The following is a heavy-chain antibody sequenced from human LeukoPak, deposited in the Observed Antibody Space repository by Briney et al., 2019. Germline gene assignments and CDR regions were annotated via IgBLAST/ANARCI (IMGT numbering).Heavy chain of an antibody. V-gene: IGHV4-30-4*01. Sequence: SQTLSLTCTVSGGSISSGDYYWSWIRQPPGKGLEWIGYIYYSGSTYYNPSLKSRVTISVDTSKDQFSLELTSVTAADTAVYYCARGNEGHYCDTVSCLTWFDPWGQGTLVTVSS. CDR2: IYYSGST. J-gene: IGHJ5*02. CDR3: ARGNEGHYCDTVSCLTWFDP. D-gene: IGHD2/OR15-2a*01. CDR1: GGSISSGDYY.